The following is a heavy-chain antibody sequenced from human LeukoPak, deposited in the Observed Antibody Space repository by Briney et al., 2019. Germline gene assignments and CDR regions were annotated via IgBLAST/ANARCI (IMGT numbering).Heavy chain of an antibody. CDR1: GGSISSYY. D-gene: IGHD2-2*02. CDR2: IYTSGST. J-gene: IGHJ5*02. V-gene: IGHV4-4*07. CDR3: ARDVYCSSTSCYTSSNWFDP. Sequence: SETLSLTCTVSGGSISSYYWSWIRQPAGKGLEWIGRIYTSGSTNYNPSLKSRVTMSVDTSKNQFSLKLSSVIAADTAVYYCARDVYCSSTSCYTSSNWFDPWGQGTLVTVSS.